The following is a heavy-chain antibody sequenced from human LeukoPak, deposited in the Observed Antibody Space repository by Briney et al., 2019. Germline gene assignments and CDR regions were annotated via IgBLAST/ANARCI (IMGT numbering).Heavy chain of an antibody. J-gene: IGHJ3*01. Sequence: PGGSLRLSCTASGFTFDHFGMSWVRQAPGKGLEWVAVIWYDGSNKYYADSVKGRFTISRDNSKNTLYLQMNSLRAEDTAVYYCARQSSATIVSAFAFWGQGTMVTVSS. V-gene: IGHV3-33*08. CDR1: GFTFDHFG. D-gene: IGHD2-15*01. CDR2: IWYDGSNK. CDR3: ARQSSATIVSAFAF.